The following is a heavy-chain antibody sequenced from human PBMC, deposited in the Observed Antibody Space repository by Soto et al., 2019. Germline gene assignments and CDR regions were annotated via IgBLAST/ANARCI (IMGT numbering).Heavy chain of an antibody. V-gene: IGHV3-30-3*01. CDR1: GFTFSSYA. CDR2: ISYDGSNK. Sequence: GGSLRLSCAASGFTFSSYAMHWVRQAPGKGLEWVAVISYDGSNKYYADPVKGRFTISRDNSKNTLYLQMNSLRAEDTAVYYCARDHPYSSRGHRGVIIGPYYYYYGMDVWGQGTTVTVSS. CDR3: ARDHPYSSRGHRGVIIGPYYYYYGMDV. J-gene: IGHJ6*02. D-gene: IGHD3-10*01.